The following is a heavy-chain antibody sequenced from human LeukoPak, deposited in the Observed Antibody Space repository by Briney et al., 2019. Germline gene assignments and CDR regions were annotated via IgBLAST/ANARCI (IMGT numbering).Heavy chain of an antibody. D-gene: IGHD6-19*01. V-gene: IGHV4-39*07. Sequence: PSETLSLTCTVSGGSISSSSYYWGWIRQPPGKGLEWIGSVYHSATTYYNPSLKSRVTISVDTSKNQFSLKLSSVTAADTAVYYCSRDETYSSDWQSNHYYYYMDVWGKGTTVTVSS. CDR2: VYHSATT. CDR1: GGSISSSSYY. J-gene: IGHJ6*03. CDR3: SRDETYSSDWQSNHYYYYMDV.